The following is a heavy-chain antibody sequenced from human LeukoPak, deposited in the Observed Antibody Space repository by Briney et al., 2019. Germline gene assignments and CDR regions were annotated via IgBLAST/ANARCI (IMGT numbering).Heavy chain of an antibody. CDR1: AFTVSLNY. V-gene: IGHV3-53*01. J-gene: IGHJ5*01. D-gene: IGHD6-13*01. CDR2: IYTGGST. CDR3: ARDRSSIWSVCDS. Sequence: GGSLRLSCAASAFTVSLNYMSWVRQAPGKGLEWVSVIYTGGSTYYADSVKGRFTISRDNSKNTLYLQIYSLRAEDTAVYYCARDRSSIWSVCDSWGQGTLVTVSS.